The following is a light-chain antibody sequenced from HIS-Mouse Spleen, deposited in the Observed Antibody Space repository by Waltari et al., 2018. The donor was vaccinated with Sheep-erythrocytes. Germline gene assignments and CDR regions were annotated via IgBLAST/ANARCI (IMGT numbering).Light chain of an antibody. CDR1: SSDVGGYNY. CDR3: QSYDSSLRGV. CDR2: DVS. V-gene: IGLV2-14*03. J-gene: IGLJ3*02. Sequence: QSALPQPASVSGSPGQSITIPCTGTSSDVGGYNYVSWYQQHPGKAPKLMIYDVSNRPSGVSNRFSGSKSGNTASLTISGLQAEDEADYYCQSYDSSLRGVFGGGTKLTVL.